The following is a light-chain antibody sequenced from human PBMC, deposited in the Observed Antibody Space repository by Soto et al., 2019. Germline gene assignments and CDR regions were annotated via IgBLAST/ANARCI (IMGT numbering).Light chain of an antibody. Sequence: DIQMTQSPSTLSASVGDRVTITCRASQSISSWLAWYQQKPGKAPKLLIYDASSLESGVPSRFSGSGSGTEFTLTISSLQPDDFATYYCQQYNSYSLTFGRGTTVEIK. CDR1: QSISSW. CDR2: DAS. V-gene: IGKV1-5*01. CDR3: QQYNSYSLT. J-gene: IGKJ4*01.